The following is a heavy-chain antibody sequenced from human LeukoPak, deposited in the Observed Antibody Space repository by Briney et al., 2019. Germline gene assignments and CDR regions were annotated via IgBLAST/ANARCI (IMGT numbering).Heavy chain of an antibody. CDR2: INHSGST. D-gene: IGHD3-3*01. V-gene: IGHV4-34*01. CDR1: GGSFSGYY. CDR3: ASRMNNFWSGYYGPDY. Sequence: SETLSLTCAVYGGSFSGYYWSWIRQPPGKGLEWIGEINHSGSTNYNPSLKSRVTISVDTSKNQFSLKLSSVTAADTAVYYCASRMNNFWSGYYGPDYWGQGPLVTASS. J-gene: IGHJ4*02.